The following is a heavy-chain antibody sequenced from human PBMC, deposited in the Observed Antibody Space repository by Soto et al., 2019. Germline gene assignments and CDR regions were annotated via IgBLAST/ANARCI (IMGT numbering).Heavy chain of an antibody. V-gene: IGHV3-48*01. Sequence: EVHLVESGGGLVQPGGSLRLSCAASGFTLTTYSMNWVRQAPGKGLEGVSYISSSGSPTFHADSVKGRFIISRDIAKNSLYLQINSLRAEDTAVYYCARDGYGGEAFDYWGQGTLVTVSS. D-gene: IGHD3-16*01. CDR3: ARDGYGGEAFDY. CDR1: GFTLTTYS. J-gene: IGHJ4*02. CDR2: ISSSGSPT.